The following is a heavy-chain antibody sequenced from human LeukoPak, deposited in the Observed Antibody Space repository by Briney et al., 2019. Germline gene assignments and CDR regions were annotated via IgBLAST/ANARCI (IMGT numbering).Heavy chain of an antibody. CDR1: GYTFTDYY. J-gene: IGHJ4*02. V-gene: IGHV1-2*02. CDR3: ARAYDGSGNLDY. CDR2: IYPNRGGT. D-gene: IGHD3-22*01. Sequence: ASVKVSCKGSGYTFTDYYMHWVRQAPGQGLEWMVWIYPNRGGTNYAQKFQGRVTMTRDTSINTAYMELSRLRSDDTAVYYCARAYDGSGNLDYWGQGTLVTVSS.